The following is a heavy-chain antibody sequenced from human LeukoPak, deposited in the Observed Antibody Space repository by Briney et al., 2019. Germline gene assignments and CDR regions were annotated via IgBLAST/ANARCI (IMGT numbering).Heavy chain of an antibody. D-gene: IGHD6-13*01. Sequence: GGSLRLSCAVSGITFSSYAMSWVRQAPGKGLEWVSTISGSGTYTYYTGSVKGRFTISRDNSKNTLYLQMNSLRAEDTAVYFCAKDRVAAAGRDYFDYWGQGILVTVSS. J-gene: IGHJ4*02. CDR2: ISGSGTYT. CDR3: AKDRVAAAGRDYFDY. V-gene: IGHV3-23*01. CDR1: GITFSSYA.